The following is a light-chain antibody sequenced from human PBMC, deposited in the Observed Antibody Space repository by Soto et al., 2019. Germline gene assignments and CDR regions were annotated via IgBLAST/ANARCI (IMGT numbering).Light chain of an antibody. V-gene: IGKV3-15*01. CDR3: QQYNKWPRT. CDR2: GAS. J-gene: IGKJ1*01. CDR1: QSVRSN. Sequence: ETVMTHSPATLSVSPWERATLSVRASQSVRSNLAWYQQKPGQAPRLLIYGASTRATGIPARFSGSGSGTEFTLTISSLQSEDFAVYYCQQYNKWPRTFGQGTKVDIK.